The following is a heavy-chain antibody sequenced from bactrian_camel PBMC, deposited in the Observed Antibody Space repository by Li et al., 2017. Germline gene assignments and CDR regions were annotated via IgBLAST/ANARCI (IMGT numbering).Heavy chain of an antibody. D-gene: IGHD6*01. CDR1: GLAVSSRC. Sequence: HVQLVESGGGSVQSGGSLRLSCAASGLAVSSRCMAWFRQAPGKEGERVALQERDGTTTYADSVKGRFTISRDDPKSTLYLQTNSLKPEDTVVYYCARVRGVVAVSFVDYWGQGTQVTVS. J-gene: IGHJ4*01. CDR3: ARVRGVVAVSFVDY. V-gene: IGHV3S26*01. CDR2: LQERDGTT.